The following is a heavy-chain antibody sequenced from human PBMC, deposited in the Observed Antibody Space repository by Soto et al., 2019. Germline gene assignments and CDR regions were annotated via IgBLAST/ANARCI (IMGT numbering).Heavy chain of an antibody. V-gene: IGHV4-31*03. CDR3: ARGLSVTLFDN. CDR2: IYYSGST. J-gene: IGHJ4*02. CDR1: GVSISTGGYY. Sequence: QVQLQESGPGLVKPSQTLSLTCTVSGVSISTGGYYWTWIRQHQGKGLEWIGYIYYSGSTYYNPSLKSRVTVSVDTSKNQFSLKLSSVTAADTAVYYCARGLSVTLFDNWGQGTLVTVSS. D-gene: IGHD4-17*01.